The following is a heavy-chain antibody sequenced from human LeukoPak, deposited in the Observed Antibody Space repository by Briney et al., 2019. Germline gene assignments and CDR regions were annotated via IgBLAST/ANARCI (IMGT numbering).Heavy chain of an antibody. CDR3: ATYSSSWYGAFDI. CDR2: IKQDGSEK. CDR1: GFTFSSYW. D-gene: IGHD6-13*01. J-gene: IGHJ4*02. Sequence: GGSLRLSCAASGFTFSSYWMSWVRQAPGKGLEWVANIKQDGSEKYYVDSVKGRFTISRDNAKNSLYLQMNSLRAEDTAVYYCATYSSSWYGAFDIWGQGTLVTVSS. V-gene: IGHV3-7*01.